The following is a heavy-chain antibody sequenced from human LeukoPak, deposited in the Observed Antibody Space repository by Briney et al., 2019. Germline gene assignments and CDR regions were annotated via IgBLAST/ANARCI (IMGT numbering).Heavy chain of an antibody. Sequence: PSETLSLTCAVSGGSISSRSYYWGWIRQPPGKGLEWIGTIHYSGSTYYNPSLRSRVTISVDTSKNQLSLKLSSVTAADTAEYYCARRGTNWGRFDYWGQGTLVTVSS. V-gene: IGHV4-39*01. D-gene: IGHD7-27*01. CDR1: GGSISSRSYY. J-gene: IGHJ4*02. CDR3: ARRGTNWGRFDY. CDR2: IHYSGST.